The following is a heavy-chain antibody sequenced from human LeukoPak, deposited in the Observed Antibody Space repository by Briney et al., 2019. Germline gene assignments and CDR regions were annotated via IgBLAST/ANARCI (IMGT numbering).Heavy chain of an antibody. CDR2: IDSSGGYM. CDR1: GFTFNTYS. Sequence: GGSLRLSCEASGFTFNTYSMNWARQAPGKGLEWVSSIDSSGGYMFYADSVKGRFIISRDNARDSLYLQMNNLRVEDTAVYYCARGYTNYGYVFDIWGQGTMVTVSS. CDR3: ARGYTNYGYVFDI. V-gene: IGHV3-21*04. D-gene: IGHD4-11*01. J-gene: IGHJ3*02.